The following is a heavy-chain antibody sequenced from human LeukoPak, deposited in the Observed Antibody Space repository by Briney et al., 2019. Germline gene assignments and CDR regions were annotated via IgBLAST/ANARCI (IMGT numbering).Heavy chain of an antibody. CDR3: ANGDCSSTSCYGGVVDY. Sequence: GGSLRLSCAASGFTFSSYGMHCVRQAPGKGLEWVAFIRYDGSNEYYADSVKGRFTISRNNSKNTLYLQMNSLRAEDTAVYYCANGDCSSTSCYGGVVDYWGQGTLVTVSS. CDR2: IRYDGSNE. CDR1: GFTFSSYG. V-gene: IGHV3-30*02. D-gene: IGHD2-2*01. J-gene: IGHJ4*02.